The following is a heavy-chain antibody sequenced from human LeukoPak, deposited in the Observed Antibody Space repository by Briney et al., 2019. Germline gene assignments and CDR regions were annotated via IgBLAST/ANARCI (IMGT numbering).Heavy chain of an antibody. CDR3: AKALVTTLINTYQIDF. CDR1: GFTFSSYA. Sequence: LPGGSLRLSCAASGFTFSSYAMSWVRQAPGKGLEWVSAISGSGGSTYYADSVKGRFTVSRDNSQNTLFLQINSLRTEDTAVYYCAKALVTTLINTYQIDFWGQGTLVTVSS. D-gene: IGHD4-23*01. CDR2: ISGSGGST. J-gene: IGHJ4*02. V-gene: IGHV3-23*01.